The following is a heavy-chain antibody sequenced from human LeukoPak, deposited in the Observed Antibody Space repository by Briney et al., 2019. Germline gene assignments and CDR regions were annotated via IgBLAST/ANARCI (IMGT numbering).Heavy chain of an antibody. J-gene: IGHJ6*02. V-gene: IGHV3-30*18. CDR1: XFXFSSYG. D-gene: IGHD2-2*01. CDR3: AKEEVVVVPAAPPRWGMDV. Sequence: XLRLXCXASXFXFSSYGMHWVRQAPGKGLEWVAVIPYDGSNKYYADSVKGRFTISRDNSKNTLYLQMNSLRAEDTAVYYCAKEEVVVVPAAPPRWGMDVWGQGTTVTVSS. CDR2: IPYDGSNK.